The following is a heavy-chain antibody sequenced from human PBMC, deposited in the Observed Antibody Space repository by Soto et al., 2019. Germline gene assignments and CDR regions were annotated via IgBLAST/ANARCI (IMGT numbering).Heavy chain of an antibody. V-gene: IGHV4-31*03. D-gene: IGHD3-10*02. J-gene: IGHJ4*02. CDR2: VYATGST. Sequence: QVQLQESGPGLVKPSQTLSLTCSVSGGSASRGGYYWRWIRQLPGKGPEWIGYVYATGSTLYNPSLKSRVTMSMDTFKNQFSLQLNSATAADTAVYYCVRERRDPRPTMFFDYWGQGSLVTVSS. CDR3: VRERRDPRPTMFFDY. CDR1: GGSASRGGYY.